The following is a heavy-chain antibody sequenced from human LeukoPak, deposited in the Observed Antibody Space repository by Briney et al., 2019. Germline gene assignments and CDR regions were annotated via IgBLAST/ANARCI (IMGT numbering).Heavy chain of an antibody. CDR1: GFTFSNHG. D-gene: IGHD3-10*01. Sequence: GGTLRLSCAASGFTFSNHGMNWVRQAPGKGLEWVSGISPSGDVTYYADSVKGRFTISRDNSKNTLYLEVISLTAEDTAVYYCAKDDAWLRFGEWSQGTLVTVSS. CDR2: ISPSGDVT. V-gene: IGHV3-23*01. CDR3: AKDDAWLRFGE. J-gene: IGHJ4*02.